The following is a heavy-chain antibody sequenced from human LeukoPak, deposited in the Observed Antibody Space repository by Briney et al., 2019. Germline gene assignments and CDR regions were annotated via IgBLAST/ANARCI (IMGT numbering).Heavy chain of an antibody. V-gene: IGHV1-69-2*01. CDR1: GYTFTDYY. J-gene: IGHJ4*02. CDR2: VDPEDGGT. D-gene: IGHD6-13*01. CDR3: ATRGSSSLVDY. Sequence: ATVNISCKASGYTFTDYYMHWVQQAPGKGLEWMGRVDPEDGGTIYAEKFQGRVTITADTSTDTAYMELSSLRSEDTAVYYCATRGSSSLVDYWGQGTLVTVSS.